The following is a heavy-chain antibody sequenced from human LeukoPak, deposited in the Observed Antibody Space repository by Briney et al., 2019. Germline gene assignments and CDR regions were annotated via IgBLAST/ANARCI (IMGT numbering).Heavy chain of an antibody. Sequence: SVTLTLSCAVSGCSFSIYYLSWIRQPPGKGLEWIGYIYYSGSTNHNPSLKSRVTISVDTSKNQFSLKLSSVTAADTAVYYCARGCLRGGSSTSCYTFDYWGQGTLVTVSS. J-gene: IGHJ4*02. CDR2: IYYSGST. V-gene: IGHV4-59*01. D-gene: IGHD2-2*02. CDR1: GCSFSIYY. CDR3: ARGCLRGGSSTSCYTFDY.